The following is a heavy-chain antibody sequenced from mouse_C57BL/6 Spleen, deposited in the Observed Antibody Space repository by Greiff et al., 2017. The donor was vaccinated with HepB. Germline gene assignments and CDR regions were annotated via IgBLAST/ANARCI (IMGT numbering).Heavy chain of an antibody. CDR1: GYAFSSSW. V-gene: IGHV1-82*01. CDR3: ARALLYYFDY. J-gene: IGHJ2*01. Sequence: VQLQQSGPELVKPGASVKISCKASGYAFSSSWMNWVKQRPGKGLEWIGRIYPGDGDTNYNGKFKGKATLTADNSSSTAYMQLSSLTSEDSAVYFCARALLYYFDYWGQGTTLTVSS. CDR2: IYPGDGDT. D-gene: IGHD2-1*01.